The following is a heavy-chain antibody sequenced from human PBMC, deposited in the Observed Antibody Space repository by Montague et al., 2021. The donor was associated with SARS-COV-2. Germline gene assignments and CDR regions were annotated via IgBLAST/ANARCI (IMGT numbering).Heavy chain of an antibody. CDR3: ARAPYYYGSGRGYYGMDV. D-gene: IGHD3-10*01. J-gene: IGHJ6*02. CDR1: GGSFSGYW. V-gene: IGHV4-34*01. CDR2: INHSGRT. Sequence: SETLSLTCAVYGGSFSGYWWTWIRQSPGKGLEWIGGINHSGRTNYNPSLKSRVTISVDTSKNQFSLKLSSVTAADTAVYYCARAPYYYGSGRGYYGMDVWGQGTTVTVSS.